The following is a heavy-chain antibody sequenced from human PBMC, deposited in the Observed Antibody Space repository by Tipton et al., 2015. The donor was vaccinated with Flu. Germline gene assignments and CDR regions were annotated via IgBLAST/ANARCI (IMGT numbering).Heavy chain of an antibody. Sequence: SLRLSCAASGFTFSNYVMTWVRQAPGKGLEWVSGISGSSIYTYYADSVKGRFTISRDNSRNTMYLQMNSLRAEDTAVYYCARDPYYYDSSGVSAFDIWGQGTMVTVSS. CDR2: ISGSSIYT. CDR3: ARDPYYYDSSGVSAFDI. J-gene: IGHJ3*02. D-gene: IGHD3-22*01. V-gene: IGHV3-23*01. CDR1: GFTFSNYV.